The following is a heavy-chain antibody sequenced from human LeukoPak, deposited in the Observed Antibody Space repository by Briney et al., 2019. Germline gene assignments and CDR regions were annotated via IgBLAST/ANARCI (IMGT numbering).Heavy chain of an antibody. CDR1: GYTLTELS. CDR2: FDPEDGET. Sequence: ASVKVSCKVSGYTLTELSMHWVRQAPGKGLEWMGGFDPEDGETIYAQKFQGRVTMTEDTSTDTAYMELSSLRSEDTAVYYCATDRHFDWLFDYWGQGTLVTVSS. J-gene: IGHJ4*02. D-gene: IGHD3-9*01. V-gene: IGHV1-24*01. CDR3: ATDRHFDWLFDY.